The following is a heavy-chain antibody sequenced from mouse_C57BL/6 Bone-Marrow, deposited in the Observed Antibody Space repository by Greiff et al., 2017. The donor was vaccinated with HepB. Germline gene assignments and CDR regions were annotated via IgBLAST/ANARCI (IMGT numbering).Heavy chain of an antibody. J-gene: IGHJ2*01. Sequence: QVQLQQPGAEPVKPGASVKLSCKASGFTFTSYRMHWVQPRPGRGLEWIGRIYPNSGGTKYNEKVKSKATLTVDKPSSTAYMQLSSLTSEDSAVYYCARGDYWGQGTTLTVSS. CDR1: GFTFTSYR. CDR2: IYPNSGGT. V-gene: IGHV1-72*01. CDR3: ARGDY.